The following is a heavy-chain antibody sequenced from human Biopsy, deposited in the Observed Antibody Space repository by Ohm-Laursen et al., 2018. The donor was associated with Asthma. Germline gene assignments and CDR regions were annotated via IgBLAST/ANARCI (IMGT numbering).Heavy chain of an antibody. CDR2: IYSGGGT. V-gene: IGHV3-53*01. CDR1: GFTVSTNG. D-gene: IGHD4-23*01. J-gene: IGHJ3*02. Sequence: SLILSCAASGFTVSTNGMSWVRQPPGKGLEWVSVIYSGGGTYYADSVQGRVTISRDNSKNTLSLQMNSLRAEDTAVYYCARAYGGSFFSGSFDIWGQGTMVTVSS. CDR3: ARAYGGSFFSGSFDI.